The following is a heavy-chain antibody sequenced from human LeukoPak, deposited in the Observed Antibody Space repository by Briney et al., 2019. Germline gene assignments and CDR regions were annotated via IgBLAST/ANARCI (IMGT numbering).Heavy chain of an antibody. Sequence: PSETLSLTCTVSGGSISSYYWSWIRQPAGKGLEWIGRIYTSGSTNYNPSLKSRVTMSVDTSKNQFSLKLSSVTAADTAVYYCASAPPIITMVRGVIGNWFDPWGQGTLVTVSS. CDR1: GGSISSYY. CDR3: ASAPPIITMVRGVIGNWFDP. J-gene: IGHJ5*02. CDR2: IYTSGST. D-gene: IGHD3-10*01. V-gene: IGHV4-4*07.